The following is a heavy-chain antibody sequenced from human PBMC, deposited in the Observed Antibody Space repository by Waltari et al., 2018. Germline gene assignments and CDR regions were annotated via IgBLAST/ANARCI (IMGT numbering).Heavy chain of an antibody. D-gene: IGHD6-13*01. V-gene: IGHV4-39*07. CDR2: IYYSGST. J-gene: IGHJ6*02. Sequence: QLQLQESGPGLVKPSETLSLTCTVSGGSISSSRYYWGWIRTPPGKGLEWIGSIYYSGSTYYNPSLKSRVTISVDTSKNQFSLKLSSVTAADTAVYYCARDLIAAAGTDGMDVWGQGTTVTVSS. CDR1: GGSISSSRYY. CDR3: ARDLIAAAGTDGMDV.